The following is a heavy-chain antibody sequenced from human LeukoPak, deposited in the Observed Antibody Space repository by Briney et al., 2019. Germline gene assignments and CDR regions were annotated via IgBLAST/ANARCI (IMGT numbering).Heavy chain of an antibody. CDR1: GYIFTDYY. CDR3: ARDGNGAGAGRGAVTY. CDR2: INPQRGDT. Sequence: ASVTVSCTTSGYIFTDYYMHWVRQAPGKGLEWMGWINPQRGDTHYVQTFKGRVTMTRDTAISTAYMELSRLTADDTAVFYCARDGNGAGAGRGAVTYWGQGTLVTVSS. D-gene: IGHD6-19*01. J-gene: IGHJ4*02. V-gene: IGHV1-2*02.